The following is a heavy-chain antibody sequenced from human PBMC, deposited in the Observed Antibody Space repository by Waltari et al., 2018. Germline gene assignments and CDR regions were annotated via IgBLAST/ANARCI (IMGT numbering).Heavy chain of an antibody. CDR1: GGSISSYY. CDR2: IYYSGST. CDR3: AREVDYYDSSGYYYWDAFDI. Sequence: QVQLQESGPGLVKPSETLSLTCTVSGGSISSYYWSWIRQPPGQGLEWIGYIYYSGSTNYNPSLKSRVTISVDTSKNQFSLKLSSVTAADTAVYYCAREVDYYDSSGYYYWDAFDIWGQGTMVTVSS. J-gene: IGHJ3*02. V-gene: IGHV4-59*01. D-gene: IGHD3-22*01.